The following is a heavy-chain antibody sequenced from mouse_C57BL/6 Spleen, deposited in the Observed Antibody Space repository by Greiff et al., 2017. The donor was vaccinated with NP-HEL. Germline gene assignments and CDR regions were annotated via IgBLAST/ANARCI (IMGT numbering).Heavy chain of an antibody. CDR2: IDPSDSYT. Sequence: QVQLQQPGAELVMPGASVKLSCKASGYTFTSYWMHWVKQRPGQGLEWIGEIDPSDSYTNYNQKFKGKSTLTVDKSSSTAYMQLSSLTSEDSAVYYCARALGLDFDYWGQGTTLTVSS. CDR1: GYTFTSYW. CDR3: ARALGLDFDY. J-gene: IGHJ2*01. V-gene: IGHV1-69*01. D-gene: IGHD3-3*01.